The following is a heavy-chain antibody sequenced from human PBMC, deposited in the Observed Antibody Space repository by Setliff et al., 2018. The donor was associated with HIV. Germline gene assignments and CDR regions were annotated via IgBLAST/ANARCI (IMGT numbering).Heavy chain of an antibody. V-gene: IGHV1-2*02. CDR1: GYTFTDYY. D-gene: IGHD3-3*02. CDR2: INPRSGVT. Sequence: GASVKVSCKASGYTFTDYYIHWVRQAPGQGLQWMGWINPRSGVTKYAQKFQGRFIMTTDTTINTLYMELERLTSDDTALYYCARDSGTNDHFLSPYYGALDFWGLGTLVTVSS. J-gene: IGHJ4*02. CDR3: ARDSGTNDHFLSPYYGALDF.